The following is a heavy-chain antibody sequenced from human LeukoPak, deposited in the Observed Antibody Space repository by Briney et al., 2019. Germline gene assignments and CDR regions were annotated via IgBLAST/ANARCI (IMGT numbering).Heavy chain of an antibody. CDR1: GASISGSGYY. Sequence: SETLSLTCAVSGASISGSGYYLGWIRQPPGKGLEWIGNIYYTGSTYYNPSLKSRVTISVDTSKNQFSLKLSSVTAADTAVYYCARHCNHYYDSSPPDYWGQGTLVTVSS. CDR2: IYYTGST. J-gene: IGHJ4*02. V-gene: IGHV4-39*01. D-gene: IGHD3-22*01. CDR3: ARHCNHYYDSSPPDY.